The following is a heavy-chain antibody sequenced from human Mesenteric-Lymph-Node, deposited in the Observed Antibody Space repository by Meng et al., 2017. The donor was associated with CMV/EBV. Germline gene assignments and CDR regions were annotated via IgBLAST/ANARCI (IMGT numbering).Heavy chain of an antibody. V-gene: IGHV3-66*01. CDR2: IYRGNNT. CDR3: TGDSVSNPNLDY. CDR1: GFNVKDKY. Sequence: EVVLLESGGGLVQAWGSVRWTCAGYGFNVKDKYMSWVGQAPGKGLEGVCIIYRGNNTYYIDSVKDRFTVSRDNSKNTMYLQMNRLRVEDTAVYYCTGDSVSNPNLDYWGQGTLVTVSS. J-gene: IGHJ4*02. D-gene: IGHD3-10*01.